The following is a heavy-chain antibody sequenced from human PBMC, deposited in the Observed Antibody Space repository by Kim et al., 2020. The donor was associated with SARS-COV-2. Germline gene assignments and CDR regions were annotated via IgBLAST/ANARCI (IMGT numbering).Heavy chain of an antibody. J-gene: IGHJ4*02. V-gene: IGHV4-39*07. D-gene: IGHD3-22*01. CDR3: ARIPYYDSSGYYYLPRFDY. Sequence: SRVTISVDTSKDQFSLKLSSVTAADTAVYYCARIPYYDSSGYYYLPRFDYWGQGTLVTVSS.